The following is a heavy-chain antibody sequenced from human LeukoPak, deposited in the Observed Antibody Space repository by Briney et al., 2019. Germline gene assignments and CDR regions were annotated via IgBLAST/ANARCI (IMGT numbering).Heavy chain of an antibody. J-gene: IGHJ4*02. V-gene: IGHV3-66*01. CDR3: RGGYSYGYSNY. CDR1: GFTVSSNY. D-gene: IGHD5-18*01. CDR2: VYSGGST. Sequence: GGSLRLSCAASGFTVSSNYMSWVRQAPGKGLEWVSVVYSGGSTYYADSVKGRFTISRDNSKNTLYLQMNSLRAEDTAVYYCRGGYSYGYSNYWGQGTLVTVSS.